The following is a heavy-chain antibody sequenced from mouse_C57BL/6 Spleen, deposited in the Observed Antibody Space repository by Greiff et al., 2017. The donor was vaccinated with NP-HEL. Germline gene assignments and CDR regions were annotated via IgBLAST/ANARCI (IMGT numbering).Heavy chain of an antibody. CDR3: ARRLYYYGSSYRAMDY. V-gene: IGHV1-69*01. Sequence: VQLQQPGAELVMPGASVKLSCKASGYTFTSYWMHWVKQRPGQGLEWIGEIDPSDSYTNYNQKFKGKSTLTVDKSSSTAYMQLSSLTSEDSAVYYCARRLYYYGSSYRAMDYWGQGTSVTVSS. J-gene: IGHJ4*01. D-gene: IGHD1-1*01. CDR1: GYTFTSYW. CDR2: IDPSDSYT.